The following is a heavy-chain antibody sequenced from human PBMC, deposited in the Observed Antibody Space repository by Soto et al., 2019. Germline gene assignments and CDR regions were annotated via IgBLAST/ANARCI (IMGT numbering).Heavy chain of an antibody. J-gene: IGHJ5*02. CDR2: ISSSSSTI. Sequence: EVQLVESGGGLVQPGGSLRLSCAASGFTFSSYSMNWVRQAPGKELEWVSYISSSSSTIYYADSVKGRFTISRDNAKNSLYLQMNSLRDEDTAVYYCARESAALNWFDPWGQGTLVTVSS. V-gene: IGHV3-48*02. CDR3: ARESAALNWFDP. D-gene: IGHD2-2*01. CDR1: GFTFSSYS.